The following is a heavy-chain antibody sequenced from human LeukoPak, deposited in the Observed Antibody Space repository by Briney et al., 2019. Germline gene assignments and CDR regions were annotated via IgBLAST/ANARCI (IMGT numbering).Heavy chain of an antibody. V-gene: IGHV3-49*04. D-gene: IGHD3-10*01. Sequence: PGGSLRLSCTASGFTFGDYAMSWVRQAPGKGLEWVGFIRSKAYGGTTEYAASVKGRFTISRDDSKSIAYLQMNSPKTEDTAVYYCTRTMVRGVVPDYYYYGMDVWGKGTTVTVSS. CDR2: IRSKAYGGTT. J-gene: IGHJ6*04. CDR3: TRTMVRGVVPDYYYYGMDV. CDR1: GFTFGDYA.